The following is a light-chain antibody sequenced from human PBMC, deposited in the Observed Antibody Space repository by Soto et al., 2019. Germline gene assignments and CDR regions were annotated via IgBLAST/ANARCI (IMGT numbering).Light chain of an antibody. J-gene: IGLJ1*01. CDR2: EVN. CDR3: SSYAGSSNL. V-gene: IGLV2-8*01. Sequence: QSVLTQPPSASGSPGQSVTISCTGTSSDVGGYNYVSWYQQHPGKPPKLMIYEVNKRPSGVPDRFSGSKSGNTASLTVSGLQADDEDDYFCSSYAGSSNLFGTGTKVTV. CDR1: SSDVGGYNY.